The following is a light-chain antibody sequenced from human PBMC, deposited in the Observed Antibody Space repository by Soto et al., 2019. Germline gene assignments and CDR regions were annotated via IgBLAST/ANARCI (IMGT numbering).Light chain of an antibody. Sequence: QSALTQPTSVAGSAGQSIAVSCTGTTSDIGAYNFVSWYQHYPGKAPQLIIYQVNNRPSGVSDRFSGSKSGNMASLTISGLQAEDEADYYCSSFTTSTTLVFGGGTKVTVL. V-gene: IGLV2-14*01. CDR1: TSDIGAYNF. CDR3: SSFTTSTTLV. J-gene: IGLJ2*01. CDR2: QVN.